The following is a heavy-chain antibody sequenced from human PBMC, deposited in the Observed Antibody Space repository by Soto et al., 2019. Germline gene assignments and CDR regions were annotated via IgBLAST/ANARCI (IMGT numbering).Heavy chain of an antibody. Sequence: QVQLVQSGAEVKKPGASVKVSCKASGYTFTSYDINWVRQATGQGLEWLGWMNPNSGNTGYAQKFQGSVTMTRNTSIITAYMELSSLRSEDTAVYYCARSLGHCTNGVCYYNWFDPWGQGTLVTVSS. D-gene: IGHD2-8*01. V-gene: IGHV1-8*01. CDR3: ARSLGHCTNGVCYYNWFDP. CDR2: MNPNSGNT. CDR1: GYTFTSYD. J-gene: IGHJ5*02.